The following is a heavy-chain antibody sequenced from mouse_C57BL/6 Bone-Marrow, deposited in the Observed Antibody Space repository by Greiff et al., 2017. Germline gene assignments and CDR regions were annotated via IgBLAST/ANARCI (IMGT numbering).Heavy chain of an antibody. D-gene: IGHD1-1*02. CDR3: STFGGNYFDF. CDR1: GFNIKDDY. J-gene: IGHJ2*01. V-gene: IGHV14-4*01. Sequence: EVQLQESGAELVRPGASVKLSCTASGFNIKDDYIHWVKQRPEQGLAWIGWIDPEIGDTEYASKFQGKATITSDTSSNTAYLQLSSLTSEDTAVYYCSTFGGNYFDFWGQCTPLTVAS. CDR2: IDPEIGDT.